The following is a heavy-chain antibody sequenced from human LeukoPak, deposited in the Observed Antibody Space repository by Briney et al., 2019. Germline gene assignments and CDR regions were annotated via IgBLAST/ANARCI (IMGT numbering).Heavy chain of an antibody. J-gene: IGHJ3*02. CDR3: ARENYDILTGSLGAFDI. D-gene: IGHD3-9*01. Sequence: GGSLRLSCAASGFTFSSYWMSWVRQAPGKGLEWVANIKQDGSEKYYVDSVEGRFTISRDNAKNSLYLQMNSLRAEDTAVYYCARENYDILTGSLGAFDIWGQGTMVTVSS. CDR1: GFTFSSYW. V-gene: IGHV3-7*01. CDR2: IKQDGSEK.